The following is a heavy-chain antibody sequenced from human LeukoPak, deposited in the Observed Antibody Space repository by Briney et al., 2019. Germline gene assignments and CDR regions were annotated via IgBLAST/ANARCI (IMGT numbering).Heavy chain of an antibody. CDR3: ARTDIVVPAAISFGY. Sequence: ASVKVSCKASGYTFTGYYMHWVRPAPGQGLEWMGWINPNSGGTNYAQKFQGRVTMTRDTSISTAYMELSRLRSVDTAVYYCARTDIVVPAAISFGYWGQGTLVTVSS. V-gene: IGHV1-2*02. D-gene: IGHD2-2*01. J-gene: IGHJ4*02. CDR2: INPNSGGT. CDR1: GYTFTGYY.